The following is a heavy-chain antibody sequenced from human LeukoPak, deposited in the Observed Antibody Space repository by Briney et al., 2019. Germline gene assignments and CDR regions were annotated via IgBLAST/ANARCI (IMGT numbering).Heavy chain of an antibody. J-gene: IGHJ6*03. Sequence: PSETLSLTCTVSGGSITSNSYYWGWIRQPPGKGLEWIGSITYSGSTYYNPSLKSRVTISVDTSKNQFSLKLSSVTAADTAVYYCARATRSLRLRGFFQYYYYYMDVWGKGTTVTVSS. D-gene: IGHD5-12*01. CDR1: GGSITSNSYY. V-gene: IGHV4-39*07. CDR3: ARATRSLRLRGFFQYYYYYMDV. CDR2: ITYSGST.